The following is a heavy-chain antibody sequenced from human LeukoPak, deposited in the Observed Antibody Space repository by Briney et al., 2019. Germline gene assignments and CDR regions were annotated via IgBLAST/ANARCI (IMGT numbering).Heavy chain of an antibody. D-gene: IGHD5-24*01. CDR1: GFTFSSYG. CDR3: AKGSRRWLGWFDP. J-gene: IGHJ5*02. V-gene: IGHV3-33*06. CDR2: IWYDGSNK. Sequence: PGGSLRLSCAASGFTFSSYGMHWVRQAPGKGLEWVAVIWYDGSNKYYADSVKGRFTNSRDNSKNTLYLQMNSLRAEDTAVYYCAKGSRRWLGWFDPWGQGTLVTVSS.